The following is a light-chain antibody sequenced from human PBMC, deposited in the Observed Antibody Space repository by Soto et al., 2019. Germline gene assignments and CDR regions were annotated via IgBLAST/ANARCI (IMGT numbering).Light chain of an antibody. CDR1: QSVSSSY. Sequence: EIVLTQSPGTLSLSPGERATLSCRASQSVSSSYLAWYQQKPGQAPRLLSYGASSRATGIPDRFSGSGSGTDFTLTISRLEPEDFAVYYCQQYGSSPYTFGQGTKPEIK. CDR2: GAS. J-gene: IGKJ2*01. CDR3: QQYGSSPYT. V-gene: IGKV3-20*01.